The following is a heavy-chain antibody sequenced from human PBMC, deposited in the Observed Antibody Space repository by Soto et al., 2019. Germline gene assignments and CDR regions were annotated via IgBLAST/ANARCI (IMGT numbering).Heavy chain of an antibody. V-gene: IGHV3-66*04. J-gene: IGHJ4*02. CDR2: IYSGGST. Sequence: EVQLVESGGGLVQPGGSLRLSCAASGFTVNNIHMSWVRQAPGKGLEWVSVIYSGGSTYYADSVKGRFTISRDSSKNTLYLQMNSLRAEDTAVYYCARPSHGSGSGFDFWGQGTLVTVSS. CDR1: GFTVNNIH. CDR3: ARPSHGSGSGFDF. D-gene: IGHD3-10*01.